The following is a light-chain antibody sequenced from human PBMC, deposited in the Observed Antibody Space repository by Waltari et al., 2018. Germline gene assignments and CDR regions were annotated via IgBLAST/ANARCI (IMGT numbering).Light chain of an antibody. Sequence: SYELTQPPSVSVSPGQTASITCSGGKLGDKYACWYQQKPGQSPVLVIYQDSKRPSGIPERFAGYNAGNTATLTISVTQAMDEADQYCQAWDSSTGVFGGVTKLTVL. CDR2: QDS. J-gene: IGLJ2*01. CDR1: KLGDKY. CDR3: QAWDSSTGV. V-gene: IGLV3-1*01.